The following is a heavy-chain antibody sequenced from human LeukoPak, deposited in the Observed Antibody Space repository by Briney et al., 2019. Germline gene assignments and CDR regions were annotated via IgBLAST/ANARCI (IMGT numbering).Heavy chain of an antibody. D-gene: IGHD4-17*01. CDR2: ISSSGSTI. CDR3: ACLRGPSDY. Sequence: GGSLRLSCAASGFTFSSYWMHWVRQSPGKGLEWVSYISSSGSTIYYADSVRGRFTISRDNTKNSLYLQMDSLTADDTAVYFCACLRGPSDYWGQGTLVTVSS. V-gene: IGHV3-48*04. J-gene: IGHJ4*02. CDR1: GFTFSSYW.